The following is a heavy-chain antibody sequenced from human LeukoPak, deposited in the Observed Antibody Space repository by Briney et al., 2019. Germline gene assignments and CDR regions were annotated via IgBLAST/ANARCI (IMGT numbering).Heavy chain of an antibody. J-gene: IGHJ6*03. D-gene: IGHD3-3*01. CDR3: ARVNRDPLRSDFYYYMDV. V-gene: IGHV1-18*01. Sequence: WASVKVSCKASGYTFTSYGISWVRQAPGQGLEWMGWISAYNGNTNYAQKLQGRVTMTTDTSTSTAYMELRSLRSDDTAVYYCARVNRDPLRSDFYYYMDVWGKGTTVTVSS. CDR1: GYTFTSYG. CDR2: ISAYNGNT.